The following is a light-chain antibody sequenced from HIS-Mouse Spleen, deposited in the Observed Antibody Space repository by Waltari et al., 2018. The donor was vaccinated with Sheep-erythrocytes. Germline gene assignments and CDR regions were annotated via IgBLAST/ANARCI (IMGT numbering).Light chain of an antibody. Sequence: QSALTQPASVSGSPGQSITLSCTGTSSDVGRYNLVSWYQQHPGKAPKLIIYEGSKWPSGVSNRFSGSKSGNTASLTISGLQAEDEADYYCCSYAGSSTPWVFGGVTKLTVL. CDR3: CSYAGSSTPWV. J-gene: IGLJ3*02. CDR1: SSDVGRYNL. CDR2: EGS. V-gene: IGLV2-23*01.